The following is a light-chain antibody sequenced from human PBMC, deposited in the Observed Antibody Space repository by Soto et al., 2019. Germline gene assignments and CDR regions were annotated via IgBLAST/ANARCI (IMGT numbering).Light chain of an antibody. J-gene: IGKJ3*01. CDR3: QQYDNLPLT. CDR1: QDISNS. Sequence: DIQMTQSPSSLSASVGDRVTITCQASQDISNSLTWYQQKPGKAPELLIYDASNLETGVPSRFSGSGSGTDFTFTISSLQPEDIATYYCQQYDNLPLTFGPGTKVDIK. V-gene: IGKV1-33*01. CDR2: DAS.